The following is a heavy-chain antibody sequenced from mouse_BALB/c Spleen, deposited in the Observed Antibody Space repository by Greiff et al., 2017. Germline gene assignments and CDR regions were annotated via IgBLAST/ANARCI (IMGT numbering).Heavy chain of an antibody. V-gene: IGHV5-17*02. CDR2: ISSGSSTI. CDR3: ARSYYGSSSYYYAMDY. J-gene: IGHJ4*01. Sequence: EVNVVESGGGLVQPGGSRKLSCAASGFTFSSFGMHWVRQAPEKGLEWVAYISSGSSTIYYADTVKGRFTISRDNPKNTLFLQMTSLRSEDTAMYYCARSYYGSSSYYYAMDYWGQGTSVTVSS. CDR1: GFTFSSFG. D-gene: IGHD1-1*01.